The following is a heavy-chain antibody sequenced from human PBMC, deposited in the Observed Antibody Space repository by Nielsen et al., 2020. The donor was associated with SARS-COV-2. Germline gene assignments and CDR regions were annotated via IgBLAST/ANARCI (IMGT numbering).Heavy chain of an antibody. CDR3: ARVGGYCSSTSCYPYYYYYYYMDV. CDR2: ISYDGSNE. J-gene: IGHJ6*03. Sequence: WIRQPPGKGLEWVAVISYDGSNEYYADSVKGRFTISRDNSKNTLYLQMNSLRAEDTAVYYCARVGGYCSSTSCYPYYYYYYYMDVWGKGTTVTVSS. V-gene: IGHV3-30-3*01. D-gene: IGHD2-2*01.